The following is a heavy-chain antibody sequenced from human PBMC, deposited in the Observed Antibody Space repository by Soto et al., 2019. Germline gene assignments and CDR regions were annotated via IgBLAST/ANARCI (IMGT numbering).Heavy chain of an antibody. J-gene: IGHJ6*02. V-gene: IGHV4-59*01. CDR1: GGSISSYY. D-gene: IGHD3-3*01. Sequence: SETLSLTCTVSGGSISSYYWSWIRQPPGKGLEWIGYIYYSGSTNYNPSLKSRVTISVDTSKNQFSLRLSSVTAADTAVYYCARFGGTIFGVVSAGMDVWGQGTTVTVSS. CDR2: IYYSGST. CDR3: ARFGGTIFGVVSAGMDV.